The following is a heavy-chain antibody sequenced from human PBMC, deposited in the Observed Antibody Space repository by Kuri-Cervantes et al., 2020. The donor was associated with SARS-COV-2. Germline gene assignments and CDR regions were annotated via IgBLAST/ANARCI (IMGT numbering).Heavy chain of an antibody. Sequence: GGSLRLSCAASGFSFSTNVMAWVRQAPGKGLEWVSTMSGSGASTHYADSVKGRFTFSRDNSKNMLYLQMYSLRAEDTAVYYCAKTSGYNYYFAYWGQGSLVTVSS. D-gene: IGHD5-24*01. V-gene: IGHV3-23*01. J-gene: IGHJ4*02. CDR2: MSGSGAST. CDR3: AKTSGYNYYFAY. CDR1: GFSFSTNV.